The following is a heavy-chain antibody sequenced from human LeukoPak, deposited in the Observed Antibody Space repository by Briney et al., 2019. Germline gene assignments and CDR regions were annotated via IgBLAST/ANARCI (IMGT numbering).Heavy chain of an antibody. J-gene: IGHJ6*02. D-gene: IGHD3-10*01. V-gene: IGHV3-23*01. Sequence: PGGSLRLSCAASGLTFSSYAMSWVRQAPGKGLEWVSAISGSGGSTYYADSVKGRFTISRDNSKNTLYLQMNSLRAEDTAVYYCAKEELLWFGESYAPYYYYGMDVWGQGTTVTVSS. CDR2: ISGSGGST. CDR1: GLTFSSYA. CDR3: AKEELLWFGESYAPYYYYGMDV.